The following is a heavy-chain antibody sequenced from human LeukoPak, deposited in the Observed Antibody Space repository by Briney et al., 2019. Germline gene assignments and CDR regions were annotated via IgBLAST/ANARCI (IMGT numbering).Heavy chain of an antibody. CDR3: AREPSGYEFLDY. V-gene: IGHV3-30-3*01. CDR2: ISYDGSNK. J-gene: IGHJ4*02. CDR1: GFTFSSYA. D-gene: IGHD5-12*01. Sequence: GGSLRLSCAAPGFTFSSYAMHWVRQAPGKGLEWVAVISYDGSNKYYADSVKGRFTISRDNSKNTLYLQMNSLRAEDTAVYYCAREPSGYEFLDYWGQGTLVTVSS.